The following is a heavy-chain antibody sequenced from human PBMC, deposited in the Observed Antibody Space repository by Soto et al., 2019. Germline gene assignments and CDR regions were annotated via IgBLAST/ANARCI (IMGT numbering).Heavy chain of an antibody. J-gene: IGHJ4*02. Sequence: QVQLVQSGAEVKKPGASVKVSCKASGYTFTSSYMHWVRQAPGQGLEWMGIINPSGGSTSYAQKFQGRVTMTRDTSTSTVYMELSSLRSEVTAVYYCARVYCSGGSCYGIDYWGQGTLVTVSS. CDR2: INPSGGST. D-gene: IGHD2-15*01. CDR1: GYTFTSSY. V-gene: IGHV1-46*01. CDR3: ARVYCSGGSCYGIDY.